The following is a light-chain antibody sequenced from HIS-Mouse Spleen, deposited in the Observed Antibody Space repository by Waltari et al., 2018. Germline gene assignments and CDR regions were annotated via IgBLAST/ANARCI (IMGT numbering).Light chain of an antibody. CDR2: WAS. V-gene: IGKV4-1*01. CDR3: QQYYSTPYT. Sequence: DIVMTQSPDSLAVSLGERATINGTSSQTVLYSSNNKNYLAWYQQKPGQPPKLLIYWASTRESGVPDRFSGSGSGTDFTLTISSLQAEDVAVYYCQQYYSTPYTFGQGTKLEIK. CDR1: QTVLYSSNNKNY. J-gene: IGKJ2*01.